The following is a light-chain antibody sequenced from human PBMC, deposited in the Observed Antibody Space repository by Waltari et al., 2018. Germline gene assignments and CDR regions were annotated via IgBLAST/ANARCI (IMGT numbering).Light chain of an antibody. CDR3: QKYNSAPRT. CDR2: AAS. CDR1: QGISNY. J-gene: IGKJ1*01. Sequence: DIQMNQSPSSQTASVGERVTITCRASQGISNYLAWYQQKPGKVPKLLIYAASTLQSGVPSRFSGSGSGTDFTLTISSLQPEDVATYYCQKYNSAPRTFGQGTKVEIK. V-gene: IGKV1-27*01.